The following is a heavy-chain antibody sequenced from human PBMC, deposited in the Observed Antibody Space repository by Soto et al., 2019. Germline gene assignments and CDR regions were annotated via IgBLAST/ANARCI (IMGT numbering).Heavy chain of an antibody. D-gene: IGHD6-19*01. CDR1: GFTFDDYA. Sequence: EVQLVESGGGLVQPGRSLRLSCAASGFTFDDYAMHWVRQAPGKGLEWVSGMSWNSGTIAYADSVKGRFTVSRDNAKNSLYLQMNSLRADDKAVYYCAKDIRRGFSSAWGDWGQGALVTVSS. V-gene: IGHV3-9*01. CDR2: MSWNSGTI. CDR3: AKDIRRGFSSAWGD. J-gene: IGHJ4*02.